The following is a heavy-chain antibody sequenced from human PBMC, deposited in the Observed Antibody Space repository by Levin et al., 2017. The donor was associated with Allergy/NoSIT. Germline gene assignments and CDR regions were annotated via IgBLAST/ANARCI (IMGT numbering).Heavy chain of an antibody. CDR1: GASFRGYY. CDR2: ISHREST. D-gene: IGHD4-17*01. CDR3: AVFSFRYGTFDI. V-gene: IGHV4-34*01. J-gene: IGHJ3*02. Sequence: SQTLSLTCAVYGASFRGYYWSWIRQPPGRGLEWIGEISHRESTTYNPSLKSRVTISLDTSGNQYSLRLDSVTAADTAIYYCAVFSFRYGTFDIWGQGTMVTVSS.